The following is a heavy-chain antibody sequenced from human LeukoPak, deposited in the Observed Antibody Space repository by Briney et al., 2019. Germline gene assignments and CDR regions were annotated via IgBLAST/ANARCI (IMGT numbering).Heavy chain of an antibody. J-gene: IGHJ4*02. V-gene: IGHV3-23*01. D-gene: IGHD6-13*01. Sequence: GGSLRLSCAASGFTFSSYWMSWVRQAPGKGLEWVSAISASGASTYYADSVKGRFTISRDSSKNTLYLQMNSLRAEDTAIYYCAKDREPGIAAAGTVSDYWGQGTLVTVSS. CDR3: AKDREPGIAAAGTVSDY. CDR2: ISASGAST. CDR1: GFTFSSYW.